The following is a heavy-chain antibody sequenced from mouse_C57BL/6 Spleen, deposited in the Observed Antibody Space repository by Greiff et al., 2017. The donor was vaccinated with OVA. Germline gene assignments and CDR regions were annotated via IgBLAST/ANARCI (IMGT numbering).Heavy chain of an antibody. D-gene: IGHD1-1*01. CDR1: GYTFTDYE. Sequence: QVQLQQSGAELVRPGASVTLSCKASGYTFTDYEMHWVKQTPVHGLEWIGAIDPETGGTAYNQKFKGKAILTADKSSSTAYMELRSLTSEDSAVYYCTRPITTDFDYWGQGTTLTVSS. V-gene: IGHV1-15*01. CDR3: TRPITTDFDY. J-gene: IGHJ2*01. CDR2: IDPETGGT.